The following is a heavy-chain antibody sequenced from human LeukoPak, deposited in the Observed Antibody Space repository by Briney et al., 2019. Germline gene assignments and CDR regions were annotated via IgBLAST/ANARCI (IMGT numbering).Heavy chain of an antibody. D-gene: IGHD6-13*01. V-gene: IGHV4-59*01. CDR3: ARDRADYYYYGMDV. CDR2: IYYSGST. Sequence: SETLSLTCTVSGGSISSYYWSWIRQPPGKGLEWIGYIYYSGSTNYNPSLKSRVTISVDTSKKQFSLKLSSVTAADTAVYYCARDRADYYYYGMDVWGQGTLVTVS. J-gene: IGHJ6*02. CDR1: GGSISSYY.